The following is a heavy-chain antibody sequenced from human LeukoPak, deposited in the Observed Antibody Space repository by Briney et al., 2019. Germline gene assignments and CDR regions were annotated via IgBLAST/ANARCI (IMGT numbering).Heavy chain of an antibody. D-gene: IGHD4-23*01. J-gene: IGHJ4*02. V-gene: IGHV1-69*06. Sequence: GASVKVSCKASGGTFSSYAISWVRQAPGQGLEWMGGIIPIFGTANYAQKFRGRVTITADKSTSTAYMELSSLRSEDTAVYYCARGGRDYGGNFGGYWGQGTLVTVSS. CDR2: IIPIFGTA. CDR1: GGTFSSYA. CDR3: ARGGRDYGGNFGGY.